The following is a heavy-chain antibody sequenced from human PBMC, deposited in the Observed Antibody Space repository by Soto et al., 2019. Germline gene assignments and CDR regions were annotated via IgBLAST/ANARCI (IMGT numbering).Heavy chain of an antibody. Sequence: EVQLFESGGGLVQPGGSLRLSCAASGFTFSNYAMSWVRQAPGKGLEWVSGITGNGGGTNYADSVKGRFTISRDNSKNPLYLPMRRLGAGETAGYYCAEDFEGRLADSFGYWGQGTMVTVSA. CDR1: GFTFSNYA. V-gene: IGHV3-23*01. CDR3: AEDFEGRLADSFGY. J-gene: IGHJ3*01. D-gene: IGHD3-3*01. CDR2: ITGNGGGT.